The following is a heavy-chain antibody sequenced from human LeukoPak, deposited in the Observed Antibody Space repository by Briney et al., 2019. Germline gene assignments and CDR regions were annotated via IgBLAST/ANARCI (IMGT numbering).Heavy chain of an antibody. J-gene: IGHJ6*02. V-gene: IGHV1-69*04. CDR2: IIPIVGIA. D-gene: IGHD4-17*01. Sequence: GASVKVSCKASGGTFSSYTISWVRQAPRQGLEWMGRIIPIVGIANYAQKFQDRVTITADKSTSTAYMELSSLRSEDTAVYYCARDLPVPEVECGDYGGPPQWLASPINRINYYYYYGMDVWGQGTTVTVSS. CDR1: GGTFSSYT. CDR3: ARDLPVPEVECGDYGGPPQWLASPINRINYYYYYGMDV.